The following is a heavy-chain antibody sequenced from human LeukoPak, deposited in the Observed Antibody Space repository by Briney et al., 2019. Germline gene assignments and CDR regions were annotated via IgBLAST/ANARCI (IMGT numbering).Heavy chain of an antibody. CDR2: IYSGGLT. CDR3: ARDEVTSGGGLES. D-gene: IGHD3-16*01. J-gene: IGHJ4*02. CDR1: GFAVSTKF. Sequence: PGGSLRLSCAASGFAVSTKFMHWVRQAPGKGLEWISVIYSGGLTYYADSVEGRFTISRDNSKNTLYLYMNSLRAEDTAVYYCARDEVTSGGGLESWGQGALVIVSS. V-gene: IGHV3-53*01.